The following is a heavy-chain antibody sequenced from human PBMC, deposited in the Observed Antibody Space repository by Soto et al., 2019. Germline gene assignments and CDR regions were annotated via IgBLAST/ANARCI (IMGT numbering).Heavy chain of an antibody. CDR2: ISYDGSDK. D-gene: IGHD6-19*01. CDR3: AKDGSSGWYIGY. CDR1: GFTFSSYG. V-gene: IGHV3-30*18. Sequence: GGSLRLSCATSGFTFSSYGIHWVRQAPGKGLEWVAIISYDGSDKYYADSVKGRFTISRDNSRNTLYLQMNSLRAEDTAVYYCAKDGSSGWYIGYWGQGTLVTVSS. J-gene: IGHJ4*02.